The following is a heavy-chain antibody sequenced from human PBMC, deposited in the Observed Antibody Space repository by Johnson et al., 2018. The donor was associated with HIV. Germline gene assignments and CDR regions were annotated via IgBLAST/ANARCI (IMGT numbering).Heavy chain of an antibody. D-gene: IGHD3-22*01. Sequence: VQLVESGGGVVRPGGSLRLSCAASGFTVSSNYMSWVRQAPGKGLEWVSVIYSGGSTYYADSVKGRFTISRDNSKNTLYLQMNSLRAEDTAVYYCARGEYYYDSSGYSNTPDAFDIWGQGTMVTVSS. J-gene: IGHJ3*02. CDR3: ARGEYYYDSSGYSNTPDAFDI. CDR1: GFTVSSNY. V-gene: IGHV3-66*01. CDR2: IYSGGST.